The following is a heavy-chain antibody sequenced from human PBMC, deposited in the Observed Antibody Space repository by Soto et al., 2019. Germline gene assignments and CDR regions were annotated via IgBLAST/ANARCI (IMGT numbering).Heavy chain of an antibody. CDR2: IYYSGST. V-gene: IGHV4-59*01. CDR1: GGSISSYY. CDR3: ARGGPKWYGDRRFDP. D-gene: IGHD3-10*01. Sequence: PSETLSLTCTVSGGSISSYYWSWIRQPPGKGLEWIGYIYYSGSTNYNPSLKSRVTISVDTSKNQFSLKLSSVTAADTAVYYCARGGPKWYGDRRFDPWGQGTLVTVSS. J-gene: IGHJ5*02.